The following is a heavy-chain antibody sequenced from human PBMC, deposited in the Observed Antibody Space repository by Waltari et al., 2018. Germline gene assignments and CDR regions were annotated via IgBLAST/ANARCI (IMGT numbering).Heavy chain of an antibody. J-gene: IGHJ6*02. CDR1: GGSISSHY. D-gene: IGHD1-26*01. Sequence: QVQLQESGPGLVKPSETLSLTCTVSGGSISSHYWSWIRQPPGKGLEWIGYIYYSGSTNYTPSLKSRVTISVDTSKNQFSLKLSSVTAADTAVYYCAREWEYGMDVWGQGTTVTVSS. V-gene: IGHV4-59*11. CDR3: AREWEYGMDV. CDR2: IYYSGST.